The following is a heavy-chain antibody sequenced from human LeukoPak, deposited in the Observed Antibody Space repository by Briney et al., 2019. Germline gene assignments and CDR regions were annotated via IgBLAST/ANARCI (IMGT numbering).Heavy chain of an antibody. J-gene: IGHJ4*02. Sequence: HPGGPLRLSCAASGFTFSTYGMHWVRQAPGKGLEWVAAIWYDGSNKYYADSVKGRFTISRDNSKNTLYLQMNSLRAEDTAVYYCASSVRPDSLIFDYWGQGTLVTVSS. V-gene: IGHV3-33*01. CDR3: ASSVRPDSLIFDY. D-gene: IGHD3-10*01. CDR2: IWYDGSNK. CDR1: GFTFSTYG.